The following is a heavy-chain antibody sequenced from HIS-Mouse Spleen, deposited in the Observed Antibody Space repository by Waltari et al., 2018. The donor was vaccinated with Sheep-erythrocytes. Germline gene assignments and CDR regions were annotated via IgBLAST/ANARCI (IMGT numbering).Heavy chain of an antibody. D-gene: IGHD6-6*01. CDR1: GGSFSGYY. V-gene: IGHV4-34*01. CDR3: ARALSIAARPNWFDP. CDR2: INHSGST. J-gene: IGHJ5*02. Sequence: QVQLQQWGAGLLKPWETLSLTCAVYGGSFSGYYWSWIRQPPGKGLEWIGEINHSGSTNYNPSLKSRVTISVDTSKNQFSLKLSSVTAADTAVYYCARALSIAARPNWFDPWGQGTLVTVSS.